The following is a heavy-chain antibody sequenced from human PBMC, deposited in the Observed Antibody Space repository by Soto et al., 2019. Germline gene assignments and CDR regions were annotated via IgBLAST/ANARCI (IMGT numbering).Heavy chain of an antibody. D-gene: IGHD3-22*01. CDR2: ISSDGNFQ. Sequence: PGGSLRLSCAASGFIFSDYGMHWVCQAPGKGLEWMAGISSDGNFQPYADSVRGRFTISRDNSKNTLSLQMSSLTADDTAVYHCARDADTSGYFSFFDKWGQGTLVTVSS. J-gene: IGHJ4*02. CDR1: GFIFSDYG. CDR3: ARDADTSGYFSFFDK. V-gene: IGHV3-33*05.